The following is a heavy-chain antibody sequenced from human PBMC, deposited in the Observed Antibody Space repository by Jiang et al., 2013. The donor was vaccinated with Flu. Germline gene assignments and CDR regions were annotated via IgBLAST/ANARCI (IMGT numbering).Heavy chain of an antibody. J-gene: IGHJ6*02. V-gene: IGHV4-4*07. Sequence: VQLVESGPGLVKPSETLSLTCTVSGGSISTYYWSWIRQPAGKGLEWIGRIYATGATNYSPSLKSRVTLSVDTSKNQFSLKVTSVTAADTAVYYCAREGRPWFGWNVWGQGTTVTVSS. D-gene: IGHD3-10*01. CDR1: GGSISTYY. CDR3: AREGRPWFGWNV. CDR2: IYATGAT.